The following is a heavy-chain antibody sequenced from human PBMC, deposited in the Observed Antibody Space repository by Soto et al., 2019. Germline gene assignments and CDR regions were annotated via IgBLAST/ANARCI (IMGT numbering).Heavy chain of an antibody. J-gene: IGHJ4*02. CDR2: IYRSGST. V-gene: IGHV4-4*07. CDR1: GASVTDYS. Sequence: QVQLQGSGPGLVRPSGTLSLTCSVSGASVTDYSWTWIRQPAGRGLEWIGLIYRSGSTTYNPSLESQVTMSLDTSKTQFSLRLTSVTAAETAVYYCARVFYTDSGGYPRPIFDSWSQGTLVTVSS. D-gene: IGHD3-22*01. CDR3: ARVFYTDSGGYPRPIFDS.